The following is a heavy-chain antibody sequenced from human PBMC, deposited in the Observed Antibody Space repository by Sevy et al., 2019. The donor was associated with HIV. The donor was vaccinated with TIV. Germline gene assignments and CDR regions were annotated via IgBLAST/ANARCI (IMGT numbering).Heavy chain of an antibody. V-gene: IGHV7-4-1*02. D-gene: IGHD5-12*01. CDR3: ARDDSGYDPFLHYFDY. CDR2: INTNTRNP. J-gene: IGHJ4*02. CDR1: GYTFTSYA. Sequence: ATVKVSCKASGYTFTSYAMNWVRQAPRQGLERMGWINTNTRNPTYPQGFTGRFVFYLDTSVSTAYLQISSLKDEDTAVYYCARDDSGYDPFLHYFDYWGQGTLVTVSS.